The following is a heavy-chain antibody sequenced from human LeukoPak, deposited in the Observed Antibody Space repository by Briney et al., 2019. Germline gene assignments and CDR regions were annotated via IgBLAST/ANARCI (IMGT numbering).Heavy chain of an antibody. J-gene: IGHJ6*02. Sequence: PGGSLRLSCAASGFTFSSYAMSWVRQAPGKGLEWVSGVSGSGESTYYADSVKGRFTIYRDNSKNTLYLQMNTLRAEDTAVYYCAKGGGDYLIYYGMDVWGQGTTVTVSS. D-gene: IGHD4-17*01. CDR2: VSGSGEST. CDR3: AKGGGDYLIYYGMDV. V-gene: IGHV3-23*01. CDR1: GFTFSSYA.